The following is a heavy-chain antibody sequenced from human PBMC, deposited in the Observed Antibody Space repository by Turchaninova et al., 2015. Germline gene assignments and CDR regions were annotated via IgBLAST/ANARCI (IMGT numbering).Heavy chain of an antibody. Sequence: KASGYSLNTYAMHWVRQAPGQRLEWMGWINAGNGNTKYSQKFQGRVTITRDTSASTAYLELSSLRSEDTAVYYCARGGGYDFWSGYHPSGMDVWGQGTTVTVSS. CDR2: INAGNGNT. CDR1: GYSLNTYA. D-gene: IGHD3-3*01. CDR3: ARGGGYDFWSGYHPSGMDV. V-gene: IGHV1-3*01. J-gene: IGHJ6*02.